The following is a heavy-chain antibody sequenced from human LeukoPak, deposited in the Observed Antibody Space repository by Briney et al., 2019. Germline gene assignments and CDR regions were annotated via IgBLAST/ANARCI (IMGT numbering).Heavy chain of an antibody. CDR2: IYYSGST. D-gene: IGHD5-12*01. CDR1: GGSISSYY. V-gene: IGHV4-59*08. Sequence: SETLSLTCTVPGGSISSYYWSWIRQPPGKGLEWIGYIYYSGSTNYNPSLKSRVTISVDTSKNQFSLKLTSVTAADTAVYYCARSSGYDAYYFDYWGQGTLVTVSS. J-gene: IGHJ4*02. CDR3: ARSSGYDAYYFDY.